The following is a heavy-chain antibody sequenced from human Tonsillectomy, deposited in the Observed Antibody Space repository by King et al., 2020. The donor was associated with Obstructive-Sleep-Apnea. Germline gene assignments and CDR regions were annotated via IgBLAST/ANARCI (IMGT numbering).Heavy chain of an antibody. D-gene: IGHD3-22*01. CDR1: GDSINSGEDY. CDR3: ARVHYYDTSGYYYYFDY. J-gene: IGHJ4*02. CDR2: IYCSGST. V-gene: IGHV4-30-4*01. Sequence: QLQESGPGLVKPSQTLSLTCTVSGDSINSGEDYWGWIRQPPGKGLEWIGYIYCSGSTYYSPSLKSRVTISVDTSKNQFSLRLTSVTAADTAVYYCARVHYYDTSGYYYYFDYWGQGTLVTVSS.